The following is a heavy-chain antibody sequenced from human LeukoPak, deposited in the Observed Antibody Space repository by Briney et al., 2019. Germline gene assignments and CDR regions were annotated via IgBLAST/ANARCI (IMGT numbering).Heavy chain of an antibody. CDR3: AKDTAMVMYYFDY. J-gene: IGHJ4*02. V-gene: IGHV3-23*01. D-gene: IGHD5-18*01. CDR1: GFSFSSYA. Sequence: GGSLRLSCAASGFSFSSYAMSWVRQAPGKGLEWVSAISGSGDSTYYADSVKGRFTISRDNSRNTLYLQMNSLTAEDTAVYHCAKDTAMVMYYFDYWGQGTLATVSS. CDR2: ISGSGDST.